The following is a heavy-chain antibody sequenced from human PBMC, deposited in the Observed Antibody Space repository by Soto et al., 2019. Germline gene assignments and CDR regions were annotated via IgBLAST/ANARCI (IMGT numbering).Heavy chain of an antibody. CDR3: TRGHPSIYNY. D-gene: IGHD4-4*01. J-gene: IGHJ4*02. CDR1: GFTFSNYW. Sequence: PGGSVRLSCAASGFTFSNYWMSWVRQAPGKGLEWVANIKEDGSEKYYVDSVKGRFTISRDNAKNSLYLQMSSLRPEDTAVYYCTRGHPSIYNYWGQGTLVTVSS. CDR2: IKEDGSEK. V-gene: IGHV3-7*01.